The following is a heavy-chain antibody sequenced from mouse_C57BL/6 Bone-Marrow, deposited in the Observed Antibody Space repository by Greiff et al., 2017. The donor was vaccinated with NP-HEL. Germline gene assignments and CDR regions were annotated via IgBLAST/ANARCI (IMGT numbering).Heavy chain of an antibody. CDR2: IDPSDSYT. D-gene: IGHD2-5*01. CDR3: ARDYYSNYGWYFDV. CDR1: GYTFTSYW. V-gene: IGHV1-69*01. Sequence: QVQLQQPGAELVMPGASVKLSCKASGYTFTSYWLHWVKQRPGQGLEWIGEIDPSDSYTNYNQNFKGKSTLTVDKSSSTAYMQLSSLTSEDSAVYYCARDYYSNYGWYFDVWGTGTTVTVSS. J-gene: IGHJ1*03.